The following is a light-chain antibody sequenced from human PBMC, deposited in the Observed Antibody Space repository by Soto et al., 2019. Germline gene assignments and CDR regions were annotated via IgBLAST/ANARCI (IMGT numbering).Light chain of an antibody. Sequence: DIQMTQSPSTLSSSVGDILTITCRASQSISNWLAWYQQRPGKAPKLLIFDASSLESGVPSRFSGSGSGTEFTLTISSLQPDDFATYYCQQYNTYSKTFGQGTKVDIK. V-gene: IGKV1-5*01. CDR2: DAS. CDR1: QSISNW. J-gene: IGKJ1*01. CDR3: QQYNTYSKT.